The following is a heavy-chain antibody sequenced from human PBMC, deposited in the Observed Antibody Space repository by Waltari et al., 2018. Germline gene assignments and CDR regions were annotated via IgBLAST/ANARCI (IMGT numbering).Heavy chain of an antibody. D-gene: IGHD3-10*01. CDR1: GFPFTSYA. CDR2: ISYDGSNK. CDR3: ASPPGSGSRYGMDV. V-gene: IGHV3-30-3*01. Sequence: QVQLVESGGGVVQPGRSLRLSCSASGFPFTSYAMHWVRQSPGKGLEWVAVISYDGSNKYYADSVKGRFTISRDNSKNTLYLQMNSLRAEDTAVYYCASPPGSGSRYGMDVWGQGTTVTVSS. J-gene: IGHJ6*02.